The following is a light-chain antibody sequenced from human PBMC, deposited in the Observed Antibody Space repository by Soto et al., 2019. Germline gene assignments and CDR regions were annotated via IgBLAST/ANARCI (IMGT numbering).Light chain of an antibody. V-gene: IGKV1-39*01. CDR1: QTITNW. CDR3: QQSYSTPRT. CDR2: DAS. Sequence: DIQMTQSPSLPSSSVGDRITITCLSSQTITNWLAWYQQKPGKAPRLLIYDASSLESWVPSRFSGSGSGTDFTLTISSLQPEDFATYYCQQSYSTPRTFGQGTKVDIK. J-gene: IGKJ1*01.